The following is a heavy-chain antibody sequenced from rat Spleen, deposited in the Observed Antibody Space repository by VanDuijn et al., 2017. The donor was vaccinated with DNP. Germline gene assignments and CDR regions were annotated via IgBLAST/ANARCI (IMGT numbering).Heavy chain of an antibody. J-gene: IGHJ3*01. CDR1: GFIFSNYW. D-gene: IGHD1-11*01. CDR2: ISNTGDNT. V-gene: IGHV5-31*01. Sequence: EVQLVESGGGPVQPGRSLKLSCVASGFIFSNYWMTWIRQAPGKGLEWVASISNTGDNTYYSDSVKGRFTISRDNAKNTLYLQMDSLSSDDTATYYCESSRGNYGGYSAADWFPDWGQGTLVTV. CDR3: ESSRGNYGGYSAADWFPD.